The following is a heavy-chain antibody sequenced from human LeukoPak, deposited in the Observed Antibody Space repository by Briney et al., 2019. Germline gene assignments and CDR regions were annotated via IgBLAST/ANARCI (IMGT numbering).Heavy chain of an antibody. J-gene: IGHJ2*01. D-gene: IGHD3-10*01. CDR2: LYSGSDT. CDR3: ARVGDHFHWYLDL. CDR1: GFSVSTKY. Sequence: GGSLRLSCAASGFSVSTKYMNWVRQAPGKGQEWVSILYSGSDTYYANSVKGRFTISRDSSKNILFLQMNDLRAEDTAVYYCARVGDHFHWYLDLWGRGTLVTVSS. V-gene: IGHV3-53*01.